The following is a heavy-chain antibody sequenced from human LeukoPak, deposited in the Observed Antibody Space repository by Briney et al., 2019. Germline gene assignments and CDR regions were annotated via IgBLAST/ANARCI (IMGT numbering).Heavy chain of an antibody. J-gene: IGHJ4*02. Sequence: GGSLRLSCAASGFNFKNYAMSWVRQAPGKGLEWVSGISGSGASTYYADSVKGRFTISRDNSKNTLFLQINSLRAEDTAVYHCANDYGGNSVLDFWGQGTLVTVSS. CDR1: GFNFKNYA. CDR3: ANDYGGNSVLDF. CDR2: ISGSGAST. V-gene: IGHV3-23*01. D-gene: IGHD4-23*01.